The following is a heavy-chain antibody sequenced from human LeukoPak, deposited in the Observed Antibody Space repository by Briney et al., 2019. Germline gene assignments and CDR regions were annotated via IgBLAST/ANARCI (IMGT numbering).Heavy chain of an antibody. Sequence: GGSLRLSCAASGFTFSTSEMDWVRQAPGKGLAWISYISSRGRTIFYADSVKGRFIISRDNAKNSLYLQMNSLRAEDTAVYYCARDSGGHNYALDGFDIWGQGTMVTVSS. CDR3: ARDSGGHNYALDGFDI. J-gene: IGHJ3*02. CDR1: GFTFSTSE. CDR2: ISSRGRTI. V-gene: IGHV3-48*03. D-gene: IGHD5-24*01.